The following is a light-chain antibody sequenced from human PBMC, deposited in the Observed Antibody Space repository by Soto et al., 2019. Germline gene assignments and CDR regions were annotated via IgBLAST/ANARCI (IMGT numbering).Light chain of an antibody. J-gene: IGKJ3*01. V-gene: IGKV3-15*01. CDR1: QSVGRN. CDR2: GTS. CDR3: QHYNNWPPRFT. Sequence: EIVMTQSPATLSVSPGERATLSCRASQSVGRNLAWYQQKPGQAPRLLIYGTSTRATGIPARFSGSVSETEFTLIISSLQSEDFAVYYCQHYNNWPPRFTFGPGAKVDIK.